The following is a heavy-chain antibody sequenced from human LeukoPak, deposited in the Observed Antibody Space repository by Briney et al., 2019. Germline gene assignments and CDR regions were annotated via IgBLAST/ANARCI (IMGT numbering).Heavy chain of an antibody. CDR3: ARGTIFGVVIMGNYYYGMDV. CDR1: GGSISSGGYY. J-gene: IGHJ6*02. CDR2: IYYSGST. D-gene: IGHD3-3*01. Sequence: SETLSLTCTVSGGSISSGGYYWSWIRQHPGKGLEWIGYIYYSGSTNYNPSLKSRVTISVDTSKNQFSLKLSSVTAADTAVYYCARGTIFGVVIMGNYYYGMDVWGQGTTVTVSS. V-gene: IGHV4-61*08.